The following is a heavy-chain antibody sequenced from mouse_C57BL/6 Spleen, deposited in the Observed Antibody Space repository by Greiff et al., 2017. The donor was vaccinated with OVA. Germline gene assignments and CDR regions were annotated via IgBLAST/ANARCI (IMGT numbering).Heavy chain of an antibody. CDR3: ARISTWYFDV. CDR1: GFTFSDYG. CDR2: ISSGSSTI. J-gene: IGHJ1*03. V-gene: IGHV5-17*01. D-gene: IGHD5-1*01. Sequence: EVKLVESGGGLVKPGGSLKLSCAASGFTFSDYGMHWVRQAPEKGLEWVAYISSGSSTIYYADTVKGRFTISRDNAKNTLFLQMTSLRSEDTAMYYCARISTWYFDVWGTGTTVTVSS.